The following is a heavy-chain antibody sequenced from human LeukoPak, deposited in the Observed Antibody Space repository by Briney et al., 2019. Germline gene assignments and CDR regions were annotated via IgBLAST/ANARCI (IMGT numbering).Heavy chain of an antibody. CDR2: IYYNGGT. CDR1: GGSLNNYY. V-gene: IGHV4-59*01. J-gene: IGHJ4*02. D-gene: IGHD1-1*01. CDR3: ARVEAWNALEY. Sequence: SETLSLNCTVSGGSLNNYYWTWIRQPPGKALEWIGYIYYNGGTNYNPSLKSRVTISVDTSKNQFSLKLNSVTAADTALYYCARVEAWNALEYWGQGILVTVSS.